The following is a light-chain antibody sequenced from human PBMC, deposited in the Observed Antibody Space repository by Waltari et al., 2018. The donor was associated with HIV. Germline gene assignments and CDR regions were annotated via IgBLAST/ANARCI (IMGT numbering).Light chain of an antibody. Sequence: QSALTQPASVSGSPGQSITISCTRTSSDVGRYNLVSWYQQHPGKAPKLMIYEGSKRPSGVSNRFSGSKSGNTASLTISGLQAEDEADYYCCSYAGSSTLEVFGGGTKLTVL. V-gene: IGLV2-23*01. CDR3: CSYAGSSTLEV. J-gene: IGLJ2*01. CDR2: EGS. CDR1: SSDVGRYNL.